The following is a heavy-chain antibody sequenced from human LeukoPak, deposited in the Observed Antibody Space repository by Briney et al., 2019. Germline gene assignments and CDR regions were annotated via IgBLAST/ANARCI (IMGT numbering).Heavy chain of an antibody. CDR3: ARGPRAGFDENFSFDS. CDR2: INYSENT. J-gene: IGHJ4*02. CDR1: RGSVSSGGYS. Sequence: SETLSLTCAVSRGSVSSGGYSWNWMRQPPGKGLEGIGYINYSENTYYNPSLKGRVSVSGARSKNQFSLKLESVTAADASVQYCARGPRAGFDENFSFDSWGQGTPVTVSS. V-gene: IGHV4-30-2*01. D-gene: IGHD5-24*01.